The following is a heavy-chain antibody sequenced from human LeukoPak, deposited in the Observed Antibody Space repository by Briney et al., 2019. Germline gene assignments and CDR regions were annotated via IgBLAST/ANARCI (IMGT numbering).Heavy chain of an antibody. D-gene: IGHD3-22*01. CDR3: ARAASYSSWYYYDSSGYYPYFDY. CDR2: ITPTFGTA. CDR1: GGTFSSYA. V-gene: IGHV1-69*13. Sequence: SVKVSCKASGGTFSSYAISRVRQAPGQGLEWMGGITPTFGTANYAQKFQGRVTITADESTSTAYMELSRLRSDDTAVYYCARAASYSSWYYYDSSGYYPYFDYWGQGTLVTVSS. J-gene: IGHJ4*02.